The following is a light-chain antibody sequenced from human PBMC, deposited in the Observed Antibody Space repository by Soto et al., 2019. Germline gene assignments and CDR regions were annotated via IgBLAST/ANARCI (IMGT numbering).Light chain of an antibody. J-gene: IGKJ4*01. CDR1: QSVKNNY. CDR3: QQYGSTPLT. CDR2: DAS. V-gene: IGKV3-20*01. Sequence: EIVLKQSPDTLSLSQGERATLSCRASQSVKNNYLAWYQQKPGQAPRFLIYDASSRATGIPDRFSGSGSGTDFTLTISRLEPEDFAVCYCQQYGSTPLTFGGGTKVDIK.